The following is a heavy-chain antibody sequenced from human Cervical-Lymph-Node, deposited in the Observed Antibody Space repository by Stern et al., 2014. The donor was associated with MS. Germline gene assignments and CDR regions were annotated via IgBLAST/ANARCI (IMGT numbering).Heavy chain of an antibody. J-gene: IGHJ4*02. CDR1: GGSFSGYY. CDR2: INHSGST. CDR3: VCRRRGPIGY. Sequence: QVQLQQWGAGLLKPSETLSLTCAVYGGSFSGYYWSWIRQPPGKGLEWIGEINHSGSTNSNPSLKSRVTISVDTSKNQFSLKLSSVTAADTAMYYCVCRRRGPIGYWGQGTLVTVSS. D-gene: IGHD3-10*01. V-gene: IGHV4-34*01.